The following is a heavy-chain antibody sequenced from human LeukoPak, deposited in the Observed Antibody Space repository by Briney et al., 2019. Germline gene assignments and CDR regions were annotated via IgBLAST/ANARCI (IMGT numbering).Heavy chain of an antibody. CDR1: GNTFTTYD. Sequence: ASVKVSFQASGNTFTTYDINWVRQPTAQGVEWMGWMNTKSGNTGYAQKFQGRVTITRNISISTAYMELSSLRSEDTAVYYCARGARSKDYTDYDGSRLDYWGQGTLVNVSS. D-gene: IGHD5-12*01. CDR2: MNTKSGNT. CDR3: ARGARSKDYTDYDGSRLDY. J-gene: IGHJ4*02. V-gene: IGHV1-8*03.